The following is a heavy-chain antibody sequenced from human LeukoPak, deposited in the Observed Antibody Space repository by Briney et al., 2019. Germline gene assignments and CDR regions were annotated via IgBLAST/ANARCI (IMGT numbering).Heavy chain of an antibody. Sequence: PGGSLRLSCAASGFTFSSYGMNWVRQAPGKGLEWIGEINHSGSTNYNPSLKSRVTISVDTSKNQFSLKLSSVTAADTAVYYCARQAEMATISTYYFDYWGQGTLVTVSS. V-gene: IGHV4-34*01. D-gene: IGHD5-24*01. CDR3: ARQAEMATISTYYFDY. CDR2: INHSGST. J-gene: IGHJ4*02. CDR1: GFTFSSYG.